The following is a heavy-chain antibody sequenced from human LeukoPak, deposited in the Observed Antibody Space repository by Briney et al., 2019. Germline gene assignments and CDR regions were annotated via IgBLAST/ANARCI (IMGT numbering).Heavy chain of an antibody. Sequence: ASVKVSCKAAGHTFTGYLMDWVRQAPGQGLEWMGEINPNNGDTKFAQKFEGRVTMTRDTSITTAYMELSSLQSDDTAVYSCARLRWERGALDYWGQGTPVTVSS. J-gene: IGHJ4*02. CDR3: ARLRWERGALDY. D-gene: IGHD1-26*01. V-gene: IGHV1-2*02. CDR1: GHTFTGYL. CDR2: INPNNGDT.